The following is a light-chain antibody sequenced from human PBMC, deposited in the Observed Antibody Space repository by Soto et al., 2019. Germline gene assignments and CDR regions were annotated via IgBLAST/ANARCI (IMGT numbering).Light chain of an antibody. Sequence: EIVLTQSPATLSLSPGERATLSCRASLSVSTYLAWYQQKPGQAPRLLIYEASNRATGIPARFSGSGSGTDFTLTISSLQPDDFATYYCQQYNSQWTFGQGTKVDIK. CDR3: QQYNSQWT. CDR1: LSVSTY. J-gene: IGKJ1*01. V-gene: IGKV3-11*01. CDR2: EAS.